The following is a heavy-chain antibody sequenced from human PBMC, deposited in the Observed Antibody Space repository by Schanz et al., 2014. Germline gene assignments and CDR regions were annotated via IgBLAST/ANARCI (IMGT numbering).Heavy chain of an antibody. J-gene: IGHJ6*02. CDR2: ISGGGGTT. CDR3: AKDGPGGSGSYSADGGMDV. D-gene: IGHD3-10*01. V-gene: IGHV3-23*01. Sequence: VHLLESGGGLVPPGGSLRLSCAASGFNFSDYAMCWVRQAPGKGLEWVSAISGGGGTTYYTDSVKGRFTISRDNSKSTLYLQMNSLRAEDTAVYYCAKDGPGGSGSYSADGGMDVWGQGTTVNVSS. CDR1: GFNFSDYA.